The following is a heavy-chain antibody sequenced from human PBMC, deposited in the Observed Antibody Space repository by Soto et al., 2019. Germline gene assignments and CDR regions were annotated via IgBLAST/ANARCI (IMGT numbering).Heavy chain of an antibody. Sequence: QVQLVESGGGVVQPGRSLRLSCAASGFNFGGYGMHWVRQAPGKGLEWVAITRHDGSNTYYADSVRGRFTIPRDNSKNTLYLQMNSLTVEDTAVYYCVRDGVGATTYFGYFDYWGQGTLITVSS. V-gene: IGHV3-33*01. CDR2: TRHDGSNT. J-gene: IGHJ4*02. CDR3: VRDGVGATTYFGYFDY. CDR1: GFNFGGYG. D-gene: IGHD1-26*01.